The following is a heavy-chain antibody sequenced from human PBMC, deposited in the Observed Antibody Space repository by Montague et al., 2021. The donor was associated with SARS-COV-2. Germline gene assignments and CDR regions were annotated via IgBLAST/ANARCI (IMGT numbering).Heavy chain of an antibody. CDR3: AKAHYYDSSGYYF. V-gene: IGHV3-23*01. D-gene: IGHD3-22*01. CDR2: ISGSGGTT. CDR1: GFTFSYCA. J-gene: IGHJ4*02. Sequence: SLRLSCAASGFTFSYCAMSWVRQAPGKGLEWVSTISGSGGTTYYADSVKGWFTISRDNSKNTLYLRMNSLRAEDTAVYYCAKAHYYDSSGYYFWGQGTLVTVSS.